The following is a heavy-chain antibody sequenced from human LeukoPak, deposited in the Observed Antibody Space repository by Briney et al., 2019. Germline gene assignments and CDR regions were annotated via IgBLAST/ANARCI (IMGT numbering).Heavy chain of an antibody. CDR1: GGSFSGYY. CDR2: INHSGST. D-gene: IGHD2-2*02. V-gene: IGHV4-34*01. Sequence: SETLSLTCAVYGGSFSGYYWSWIRQPPGKGRDGIGEINHSGSTNYNPSLKSRVTISVDTSKNQFYLKLSSVTAADTAVYYCARRYCSSTSCYTEVGNWFDPWGQGTLVTVSS. CDR3: ARRYCSSTSCYTEVGNWFDP. J-gene: IGHJ5*02.